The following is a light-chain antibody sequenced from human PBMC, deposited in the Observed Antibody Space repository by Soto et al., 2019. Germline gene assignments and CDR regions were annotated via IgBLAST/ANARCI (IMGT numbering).Light chain of an antibody. V-gene: IGLV2-14*01. CDR2: EVS. CDR3: SSYTSSSTQAAAPPYV. CDR1: SSDVGGYNY. Sequence: QSALTQPASVSGSPGQSITISCTGTSSDVGGYNYVSWYQQHPGKAPKLMIYEVSNRPSGVSNRFSGSKSGNTASLTISGLQAEDEADYYCSSYTSSSTQAAAPPYVFGTGTKLTVL. J-gene: IGLJ1*01.